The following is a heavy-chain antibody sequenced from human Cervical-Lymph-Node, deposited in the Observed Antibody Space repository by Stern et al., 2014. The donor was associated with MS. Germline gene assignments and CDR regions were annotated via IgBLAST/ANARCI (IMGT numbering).Heavy chain of an antibody. CDR1: GYTFNNYA. CDR2: MSTNTGDP. V-gene: IGHV7-4-1*02. D-gene: IGHD3-22*01. Sequence: QLVQSGSELKKPGASVKVSCKASGYTFNNYAVNWVRQAPGQGLEWMGWMSTNTGDPDYAQGFTGRFVFSMDTSVSTAYLQISSLKAEDTAVYYCARPSDSSGLFDLWGQGTLVTVSS. CDR3: ARPSDSSGLFDL. J-gene: IGHJ5*02.